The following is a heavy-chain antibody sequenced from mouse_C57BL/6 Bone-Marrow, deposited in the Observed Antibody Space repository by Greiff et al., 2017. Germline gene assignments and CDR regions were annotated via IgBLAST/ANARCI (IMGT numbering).Heavy chain of an antibody. Sequence: QVQLKQPGAELVKPGASVKLSCKASGYTFTSYWMQWVKQRPGQGLEWIGEIDPSDSYTNYNQKFKGKATLTVDTSSSTAYMQLSSLTSEDSAVYYCALRPFYFDYWGQGTTLTVSS. V-gene: IGHV1-50*01. J-gene: IGHJ2*01. CDR2: IDPSDSYT. CDR1: GYTFTSYW. CDR3: ALRPFYFDY.